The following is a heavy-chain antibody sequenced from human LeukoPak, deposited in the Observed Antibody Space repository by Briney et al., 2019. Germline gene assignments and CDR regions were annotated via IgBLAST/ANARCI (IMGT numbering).Heavy chain of an antibody. CDR1: GYTFTNYD. V-gene: IGHV1-8*01. CDR3: ARGLREYSDDDFPIPGY. J-gene: IGHJ4*02. D-gene: IGHD5-12*01. CDR2: MNPNSGDT. Sequence: ASVKVSCKSSGYTFTNYDINWVRQATGQGLEWIGWMNPNSGDTGYAQKFQGRVTMTRDTSISTAYMELSSLRSEDTAVYYCARGLREYSDDDFPIPGYWGQGTLVTVSS.